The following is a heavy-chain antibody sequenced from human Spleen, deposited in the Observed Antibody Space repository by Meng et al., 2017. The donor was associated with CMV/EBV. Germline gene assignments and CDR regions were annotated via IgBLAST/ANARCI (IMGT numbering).Heavy chain of an antibody. D-gene: IGHD3-22*01. J-gene: IGHJ4*02. CDR1: GGSISGSSFY. CDR3: AREFSSGYYYGY. CDR2: FYYSGAT. Sequence: SETLSLTCTVSGGSISGSSFYWGWIRQPPGKGLEWIGSFYYSGATYYNPSLRSRVTISVDTSKNQFSLKVRSGTAADTAVYYCAREFSSGYYYGYWGQGTLVTVSS. V-gene: IGHV4-39*07.